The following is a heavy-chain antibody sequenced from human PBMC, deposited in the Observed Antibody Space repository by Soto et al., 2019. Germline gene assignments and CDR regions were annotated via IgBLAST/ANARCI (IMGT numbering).Heavy chain of an antibody. CDR2: INHSGST. CDR3: ARGYGRNFDY. Sequence: SETLSLTCSVSGDSISNNKWWSWVRQPPGKGLEWIGEINHSGSTNYNPSLKSRVTISVDTSKNQFSLKLSSVTAADTAVYYCARGYGRNFDYWGQGTLVTVSS. CDR1: GDSISNNKW. J-gene: IGHJ4*02. V-gene: IGHV4-4*02. D-gene: IGHD5-18*01.